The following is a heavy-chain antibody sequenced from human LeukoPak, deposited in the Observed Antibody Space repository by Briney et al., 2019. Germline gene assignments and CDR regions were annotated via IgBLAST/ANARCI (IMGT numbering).Heavy chain of an antibody. J-gene: IGHJ4*02. D-gene: IGHD4-23*01. Sequence: GGSLRLSCAASKFTFSTFAMHWVRQAPGKGLEWVALTSSDGSSKYYTDSVKGRFTISRDNSKNTLYLQINSLRAEHTAVYYCAREGGDLRWKNRFDFWGQGTLVTVSS. CDR3: AREGGDLRWKNRFDF. CDR1: KFTFSTFA. V-gene: IGHV3-30-3*01. CDR2: TSSDGSSK.